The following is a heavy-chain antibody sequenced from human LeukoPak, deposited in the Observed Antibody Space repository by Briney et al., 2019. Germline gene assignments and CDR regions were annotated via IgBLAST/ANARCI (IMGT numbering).Heavy chain of an antibody. J-gene: IGHJ4*02. D-gene: IGHD5-18*01. V-gene: IGHV1-18*04. CDR2: ISAYNGNT. CDR3: ARTEGSGYSYGYDY. Sequence: ASVKVSCKASGYTFTGYYMHWVRQAPGQGLEWMGWISAYNGNTNYAQKLQGRVTMTTDTSTSTAYMELRSLRSDDTAVYYCARTEGSGYSYGYDYWGQGTLVTVSS. CDR1: GYTFTGYY.